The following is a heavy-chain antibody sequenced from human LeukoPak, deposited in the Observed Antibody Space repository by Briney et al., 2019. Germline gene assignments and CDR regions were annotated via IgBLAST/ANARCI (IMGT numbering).Heavy chain of an antibody. CDR2: ISGSGGST. CDR1: GFTFNNYA. J-gene: IGHJ5*02. Sequence: GSLRLSCAASGFTFNNYAMSWVRQAPAKGLEWVSTISGSGGSTYYADSVKGRFTISRDNSRTTLYRQMNSLRAEDTAVYYCAKDRAAPATPYNWFDPWGQGTLVTVSS. V-gene: IGHV3-23*01. CDR3: AKDRAAPATPYNWFDP. D-gene: IGHD6-13*01.